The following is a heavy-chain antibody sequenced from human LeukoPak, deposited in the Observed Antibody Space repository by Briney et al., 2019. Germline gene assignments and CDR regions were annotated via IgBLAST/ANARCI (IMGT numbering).Heavy chain of an antibody. CDR1: GGSVSRSPYY. CDR3: ARLGYSGYDLFYYYYYMDV. D-gene: IGHD5-12*01. J-gene: IGHJ6*03. CDR2: IYYSGST. Sequence: SETLSLTCTVSGGSVSRSPYYWGWIRQPPGKGLEWIGNIYYSGSTYYNPSLKSRVTISVDTSKNQFSLKLSSVTAADTAVYYCARLGYSGYDLFYYYYYMDVWGKGTTVTISS. V-gene: IGHV4-39*07.